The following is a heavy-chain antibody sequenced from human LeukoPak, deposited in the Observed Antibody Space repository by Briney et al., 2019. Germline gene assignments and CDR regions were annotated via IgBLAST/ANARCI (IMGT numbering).Heavy chain of an antibody. CDR1: GGSLSGYY. J-gene: IGHJ3*02. CDR2: INHSGST. V-gene: IGHV4-34*01. CDR3: ARGLGGCYYVVHAFDI. Sequence: SETLSLTCAVYGGSLSGYYWSWIRQPPGKGLEWIGEINHSGSTNYNPSLKSRVTISVDTSKNQFSLKLSSVTAADTAVYYCARGLGGCYYVVHAFDIWGQGTMVTVSS. D-gene: IGHD3-22*01.